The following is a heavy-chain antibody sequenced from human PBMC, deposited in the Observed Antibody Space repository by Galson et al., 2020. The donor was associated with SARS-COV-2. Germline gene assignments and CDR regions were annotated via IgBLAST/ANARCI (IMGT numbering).Heavy chain of an antibody. CDR3: ARAFGGSYYYGMDV. V-gene: IGHV3-30*01. CDR1: GFTFSSYA. D-gene: IGHD1-26*01. J-gene: IGHJ6*02. CDR2: ISYDGSNK. Sequence: GESLKISCAASGFTFSSYAMHWVRQAPGKGLEWVAVISYDGSNKYYADSVKGRFTISRDNSKNTLYLQMNSLRAEDTAVYYCARAFGGSYYYGMDVWGQGTTVTVSS.